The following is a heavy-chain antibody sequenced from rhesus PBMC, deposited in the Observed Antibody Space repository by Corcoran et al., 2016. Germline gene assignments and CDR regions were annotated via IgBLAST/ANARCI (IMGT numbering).Heavy chain of an antibody. V-gene: IGHV4-173*01. J-gene: IGHJ4*01. CDR2: ISGSGGST. CDR3: ARDQEDDYGYYYTTLFDY. D-gene: IGHD3-9*01. Sequence: QLQLQESGPGLVKPSETLSLTCAVSGGSISSNYWSWIRQPPGKGLEWIGRISGSGGSTDYNPSLKRRVTISTEPSKNQFSLKLSSVTAADTAVYYCARDQEDDYGYYYTTLFDYWGQGVLVTVSS. CDR1: GGSISSNY.